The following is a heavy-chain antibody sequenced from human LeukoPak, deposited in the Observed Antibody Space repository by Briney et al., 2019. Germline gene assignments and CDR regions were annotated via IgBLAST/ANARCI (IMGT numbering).Heavy chain of an antibody. CDR2: MRQDGSVK. CDR3: ARIGYSSSSFDY. CDR1: GFTFSSYA. J-gene: IGHJ4*02. D-gene: IGHD6-6*01. Sequence: GGSLRLSCAASGFTFSSYAMSWVRQAPGKGLEWVANMRQDGSVKYYVDSMKGRFTISRDNAKNSLYLQVSGLRAEDTAVYFCARIGYSSSSFDYWGQGVLVTVYS. V-gene: IGHV3-7*03.